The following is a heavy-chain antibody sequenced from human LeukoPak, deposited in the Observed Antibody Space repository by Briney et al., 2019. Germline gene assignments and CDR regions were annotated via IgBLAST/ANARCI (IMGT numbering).Heavy chain of an antibody. Sequence: SETLSLTCTVSGGSISSSSYYWGWIRQPPGKGLEWIGSIYYSGSTYYNPSLKSRVTISVDTSKNQFSLKLSSVTAADTAVYYCARIGRYCSSTSCYAEYYYYGMDVWGQGTTVTVSS. D-gene: IGHD2-2*01. CDR2: IYYSGST. J-gene: IGHJ6*02. CDR3: ARIGRYCSSTSCYAEYYYYGMDV. V-gene: IGHV4-39*07. CDR1: GGSISSSSYY.